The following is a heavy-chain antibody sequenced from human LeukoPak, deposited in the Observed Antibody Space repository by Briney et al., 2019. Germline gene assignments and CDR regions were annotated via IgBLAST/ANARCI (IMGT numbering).Heavy chain of an antibody. CDR3: AKANSYDFWSGYYSPFDY. CDR2: ISGSGGST. V-gene: IGHV3-23*01. J-gene: IGHJ4*02. D-gene: IGHD3-3*01. Sequence: GGSLRLSCAASGFTFSSCAMSWVRQAPGKGLEWVSAISGSGGSTYYADSVKGRFTISRDNSKNTLYLQMNSLRAEDTAVYYCAKANSYDFWSGYYSPFDYWGQGTLVTVSS. CDR1: GFTFSSCA.